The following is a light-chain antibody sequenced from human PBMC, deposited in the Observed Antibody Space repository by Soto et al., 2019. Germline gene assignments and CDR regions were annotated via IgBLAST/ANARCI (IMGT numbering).Light chain of an antibody. CDR3: QXRSSWWT. CDR1: QSVSSF. CDR2: DAS. Sequence: EIVLTQSPATLSLSPGERATLSCRASQSVSSFLAWYQQKPGQAPRLLIYDASNRATGIPARFSGSGSGTDFTLTISSLEPXXFAXXXXQXRSSWWTFGQGTKVEIK. J-gene: IGKJ1*01. V-gene: IGKV3-11*01.